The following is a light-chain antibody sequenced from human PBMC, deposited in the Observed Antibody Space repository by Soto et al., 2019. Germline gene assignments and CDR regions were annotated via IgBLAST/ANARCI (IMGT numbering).Light chain of an antibody. CDR1: SSDFGGYNY. J-gene: IGLJ1*01. V-gene: IGLV2-14*01. Sequence: QSVLTQPASVSGSPGQSNTIPCTGTSSDFGGYNYVSWYQQHPGKAPKLMIYDVSNRPSGVSNRFSGSKSGNTASLTISGLQAEDEADYYCSSYTSSSTLHVFGTGTKVTVL. CDR2: DVS. CDR3: SSYTSSSTLHV.